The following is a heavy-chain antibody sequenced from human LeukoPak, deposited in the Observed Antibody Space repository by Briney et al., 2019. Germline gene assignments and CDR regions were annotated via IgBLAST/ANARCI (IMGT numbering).Heavy chain of an antibody. CDR3: ARDFCTNGVCYYFDY. Sequence: SETLSLTCTVSGYSISSGYYWGWIRQPPGKGLEWIGSIYHSGSTYYNPSLKSRATISVDTSKNQFSLKLSSVTAADTAVYYCARDFCTNGVCYYFDYWGQGTLVTVSS. CDR1: GYSISSGYY. V-gene: IGHV4-38-2*02. CDR2: IYHSGST. J-gene: IGHJ4*02. D-gene: IGHD2-8*01.